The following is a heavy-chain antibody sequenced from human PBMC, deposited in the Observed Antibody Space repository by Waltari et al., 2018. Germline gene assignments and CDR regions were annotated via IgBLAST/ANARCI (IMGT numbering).Heavy chain of an antibody. Sequence: EVQLVESGGGLVQPGGSLRVSCAASGFTLSSCWMSWARQAPGKGLEWVANINQDGSGTYYVDSVKGRFTISRDNAKNSVFLQMNSLRAEDTAVYYCQRGDYWGQGTLVTVSS. J-gene: IGHJ4*02. CDR1: GFTLSSCW. CDR2: INQDGSGT. V-gene: IGHV3-7*04. CDR3: QRGDY.